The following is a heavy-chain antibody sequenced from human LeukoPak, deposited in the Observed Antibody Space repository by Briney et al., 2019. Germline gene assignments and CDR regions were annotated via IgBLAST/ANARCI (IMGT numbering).Heavy chain of an antibody. Sequence: SETLSLTCTVSGGSISSYYWSWIRQPPGKGLEWIGYIYYTGSTTYNPSLKSRVTISIDTSKNQFSLKLSSATAADTAVYYCARQRRSITIFGVVTNGYYFDYWGQGTLVTVSS. CDR1: GGSISSYY. J-gene: IGHJ4*02. CDR2: IYYTGST. V-gene: IGHV4-59*08. CDR3: ARQRRSITIFGVVTNGYYFDY. D-gene: IGHD3-3*01.